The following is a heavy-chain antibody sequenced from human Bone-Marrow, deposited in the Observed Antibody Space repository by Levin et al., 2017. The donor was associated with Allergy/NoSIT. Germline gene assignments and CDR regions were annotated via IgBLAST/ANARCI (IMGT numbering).Heavy chain of an antibody. CDR2: INPNSGGT. J-gene: IGHJ4*02. CDR3: ARVFLFGVVISDFDY. Sequence: PVASVKVSCKASGYTFTGYYMHWVRQAPGQGLEWMGRINPNSGGTNYAQKFQGRVTMTRDTSISTAYMELSRLRSDDTAVYYCARVFLFGVVISDFDYWGQGTLVTVSS. CDR1: GYTFTGYY. V-gene: IGHV1-2*06. D-gene: IGHD3-3*01.